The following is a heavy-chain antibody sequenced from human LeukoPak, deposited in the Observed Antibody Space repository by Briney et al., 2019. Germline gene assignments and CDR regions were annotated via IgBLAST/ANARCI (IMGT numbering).Heavy chain of an antibody. CDR1: GFTFSSYD. Sequence: GGSLRLSCAAPGFTFSSYDMHWVRQATGKGLEWVSAIGTAGDTYYPGSVKGRFTISRENAKNSLYLQMNSLRAGDTAVYYCARERLAYGMDVWGQGTTVTVSS. V-gene: IGHV3-13*01. CDR2: IGTAGDT. D-gene: IGHD5/OR15-5a*01. CDR3: ARERLAYGMDV. J-gene: IGHJ6*02.